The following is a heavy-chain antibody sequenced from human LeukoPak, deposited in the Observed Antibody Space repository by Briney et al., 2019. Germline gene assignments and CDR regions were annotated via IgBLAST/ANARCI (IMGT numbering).Heavy chain of an antibody. CDR3: ARGQGYESYYYMDV. D-gene: IGHD2-2*01. CDR1: GFTFSTYA. CDR2: ISFDGVNT. V-gene: IGHV3-30*04. J-gene: IGHJ6*03. Sequence: AGGSLRLSCAASGFTFSTYAIHWVRRAPGKGLEWVAVISFDGVNTFYADSVKGRFTISRDNSNNTVYLQMNNLRPEDTAVFYCARGQGYESYYYMDVWGKGTTVSVSS.